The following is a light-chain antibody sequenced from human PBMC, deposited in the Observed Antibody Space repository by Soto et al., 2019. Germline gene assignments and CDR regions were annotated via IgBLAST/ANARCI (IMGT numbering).Light chain of an antibody. CDR3: QQSYNSPPT. CDR1: QSIGGY. J-gene: IGKJ1*01. V-gene: IGKV1-39*01. CDR2: GAS. Sequence: DIQMTQSPSSLSASVGDRVTLTCRASQSIGGYLNWYQQKPGKAPNPLIFGASSLQSGVSSRFSGSGHGTDFTLTISSLQPVASYYCQQSYNSPPTFGQGTKVETK.